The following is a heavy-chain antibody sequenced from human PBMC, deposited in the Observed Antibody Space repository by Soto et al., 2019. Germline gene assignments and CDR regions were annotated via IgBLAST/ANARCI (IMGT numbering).Heavy chain of an antibody. J-gene: IGHJ4*02. Sequence: PGESLKISCKGSGYSFTSYWIAWVRQVPGKGLELMGVIYPGDSDIRYSPSFQGQVTISADKSISTAYLQWSSLKASDSAMYFCARHYYYDSSYYYPTNPQLPLDYWGQGTLVTVSS. CDR1: GYSFTSYW. CDR2: IYPGDSDI. D-gene: IGHD3-22*01. CDR3: ARHYYYDSSYYYPTNPQLPLDY. V-gene: IGHV5-51*01.